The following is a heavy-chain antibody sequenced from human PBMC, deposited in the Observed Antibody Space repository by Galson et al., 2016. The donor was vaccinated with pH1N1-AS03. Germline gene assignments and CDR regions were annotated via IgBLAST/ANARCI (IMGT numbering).Heavy chain of an antibody. J-gene: IGHJ4*02. CDR3: ATDHSDRSGDSPFAD. Sequence: SLRLSCAASGFTFTNFAMSWVRQAPGKGLEWVSSISVGGGSTYYADSAKGRFAVSRDNSGSRLFLQMNRLRAEDTAVYYCATDHSDRSGDSPFADWGQGSLVTVSS. CDR2: ISVGGGST. V-gene: IGHV3-23*01. CDR1: GFTFTNFA. D-gene: IGHD3-22*01.